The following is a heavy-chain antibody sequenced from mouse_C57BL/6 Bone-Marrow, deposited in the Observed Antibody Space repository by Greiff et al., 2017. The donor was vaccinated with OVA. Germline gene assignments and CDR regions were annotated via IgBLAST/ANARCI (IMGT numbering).Heavy chain of an antibody. Sequence: EVQLQESGPGLVKPSQSLSLTCSVTGYSITSGYYWNWIRQFPGNKLEWMGYISYDGSNNYNPSLKNRISITRDTSKNQFFLKLNSVTTEDTATYYCAREEKIYYGNYFDYWGQGTTLTVSS. V-gene: IGHV3-6*01. D-gene: IGHD2-1*01. CDR3: AREEKIYYGNYFDY. CDR2: ISYDGSN. J-gene: IGHJ2*01. CDR1: GYSITSGYY.